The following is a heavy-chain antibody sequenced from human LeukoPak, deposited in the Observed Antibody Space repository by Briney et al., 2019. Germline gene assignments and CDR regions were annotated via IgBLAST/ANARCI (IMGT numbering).Heavy chain of an antibody. CDR3: ARAYHSSWYLTWFYP. Sequence: PGGSLRLSCAASGFTFRNYYMSWIRQAPGKGLEWVSYISSSGSTIYYADSVKGRFTISRDNAKNSLYLQMNSLRAEDTAVYYCARAYHSSWYLTWFYPWGQGTVVTVSA. J-gene: IGHJ5*02. CDR1: GFTFRNYY. V-gene: IGHV3-11*01. D-gene: IGHD6-13*01. CDR2: ISSSGSTI.